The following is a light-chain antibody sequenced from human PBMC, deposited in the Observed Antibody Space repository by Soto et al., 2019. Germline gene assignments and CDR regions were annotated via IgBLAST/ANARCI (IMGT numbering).Light chain of an antibody. Sequence: DIQITQSPSTLSASVGDRVTITCRASQNINNWLAWFQQKPGEAPKLLIYDASTLESGVPSRFSGSGSGTEFTLPISSLXPDDYATYSCQHYNVYYMYTFGQGTNVDSK. CDR3: QHYNVYYMYT. CDR1: QNINNW. CDR2: DAS. J-gene: IGKJ2*01. V-gene: IGKV1-5*01.